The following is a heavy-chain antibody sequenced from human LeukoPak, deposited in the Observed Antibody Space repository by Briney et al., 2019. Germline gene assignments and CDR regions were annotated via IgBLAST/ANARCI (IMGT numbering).Heavy chain of an antibody. J-gene: IGHJ3*02. CDR1: GGSISNSVHY. CDR3: ARGLIVVVPAAEHPDAFDI. Sequence: SETLSLACTVSGGSISNSVHYWSRFRQPPGKGMEGIGDIYHIGTTYYSPSLKSRVTISVDTSKNQVSLKLISVTAADTAVYYCARGLIVVVPAAEHPDAFDIWGQGTMVTVSS. D-gene: IGHD2-2*01. CDR2: IYHIGTT. V-gene: IGHV4-39*07.